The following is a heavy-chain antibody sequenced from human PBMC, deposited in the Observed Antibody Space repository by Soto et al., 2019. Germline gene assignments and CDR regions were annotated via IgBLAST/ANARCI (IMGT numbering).Heavy chain of an antibody. CDR2: FDPEDGET. V-gene: IGHV1-24*01. CDR1: GYTLTELS. J-gene: IGHJ6*02. CDR3: ATGYSSSWSPHYYYYYGMDV. Sequence: ASVKVSCKVSGYTLTELSMHWVRQAPGKGLEWMGGFDPEDGETIYAQKFQGRVTMIEDTSTDTAYMELSSLRSEDTAVYYCATGYSSSWSPHYYYYYGMDVWGQGTTVTVSS. D-gene: IGHD6-13*01.